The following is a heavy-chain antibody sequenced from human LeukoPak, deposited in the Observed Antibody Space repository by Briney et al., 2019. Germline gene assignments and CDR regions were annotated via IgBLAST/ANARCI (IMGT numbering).Heavy chain of an antibody. J-gene: IGHJ4*02. CDR3: ARHSYYDSSKYYFDY. Sequence: GASVKVSCKASGGTFSSYAISWVRQAPGQGLEWMGGIIPIFGTANYAQKFQGRVTITADESTSTAYMELSSLRSEDTAMYYCARHSYYDSSKYYFDYWGQGTLVTVSS. CDR1: GGTFSSYA. CDR2: IIPIFGTA. V-gene: IGHV1-69*13. D-gene: IGHD3-22*01.